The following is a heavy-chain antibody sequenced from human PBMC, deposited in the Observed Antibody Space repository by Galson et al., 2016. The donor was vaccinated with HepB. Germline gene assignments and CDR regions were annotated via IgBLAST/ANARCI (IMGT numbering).Heavy chain of an antibody. CDR1: GGSISSSSYY. CDR3: ARPDVLRFLEWLSENPGENAFDI. J-gene: IGHJ3*02. D-gene: IGHD3-3*01. V-gene: IGHV4-39*01. CDR2: IYYSGST. Sequence: ETLSLTCTVSGGSISSSSYYWGWIRQPPGKGLEWIGSIYYSGSTYYNPSLKSRVILPVDTSKNQFSLKLSSVTAADTAVYYCARPDVLRFLEWLSENPGENAFDIWGQGTMVTVSS.